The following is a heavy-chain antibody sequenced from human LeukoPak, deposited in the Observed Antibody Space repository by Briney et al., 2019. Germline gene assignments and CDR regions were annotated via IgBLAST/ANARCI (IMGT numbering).Heavy chain of an antibody. J-gene: IGHJ3*02. Sequence: GRSLRLSCAASGFTFADYAMHWVRHAPGKGLEWVSGISWNSGSMGYADSVKGRFTISRDNAKNSLYLQMNSLRAEDTALYYCAKDLYTGYFDAFDMWGQGTMVTVSS. V-gene: IGHV3-9*01. CDR2: ISWNSGSM. CDR1: GFTFADYA. D-gene: IGHD1-26*01. CDR3: AKDLYTGYFDAFDM.